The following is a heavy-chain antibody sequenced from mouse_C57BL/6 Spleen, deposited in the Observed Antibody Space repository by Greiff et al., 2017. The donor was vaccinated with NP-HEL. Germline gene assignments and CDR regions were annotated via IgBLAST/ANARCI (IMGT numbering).Heavy chain of an antibody. J-gene: IGHJ1*03. CDR2: ISSGSSTI. Sequence: DVMLVESGGGLVKPGGSLKLSCAASGFTFSDYGMHWVRQAPEKGLEWVAYISSGSSTIYYADTVKGRFTISRDNAKNTLFLQRTSLRSEDTAMYYCASPLYYGSRSWYFDVWGTGTTVTVSS. V-gene: IGHV5-17*01. CDR3: ASPLYYGSRSWYFDV. CDR1: GFTFSDYG. D-gene: IGHD1-1*01.